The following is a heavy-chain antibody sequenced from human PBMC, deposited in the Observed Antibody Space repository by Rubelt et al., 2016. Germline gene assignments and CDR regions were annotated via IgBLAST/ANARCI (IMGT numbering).Heavy chain of an antibody. CDR2: INHSGST. CDR1: GGSFSGYC. J-gene: IGHJ6*02. Sequence: QVQLQQWGAGLLKPSETLSLTCAVYGGSFSGYCWSWIRQPPGKGLEWIGEINHSGSTNYSPSLKSRVTISVDTSKSQFSLKLSSVTAADTAVYYCARGRRGSSSWLGRDYYGMDVWGQGTTVTVSS. CDR3: ARGRRGSSSWLGRDYYGMDV. D-gene: IGHD6-13*01. V-gene: IGHV4-34*01.